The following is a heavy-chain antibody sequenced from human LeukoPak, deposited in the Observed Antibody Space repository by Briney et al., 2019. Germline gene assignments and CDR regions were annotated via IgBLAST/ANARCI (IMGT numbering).Heavy chain of an antibody. Sequence: TGGSLRLSCAASGFTFSNYWMHWVRQAPGKGLVWVSRINSDGGTASYADSVKGRFTISRDNAKNTLYLQMNSLRAEDTAVYFCASGYSSDYGGNTYWGRGTLVTVSS. CDR3: ASGYSSDYGGNTY. CDR1: GFTFSNYW. CDR2: INSDGGTA. V-gene: IGHV3-74*01. J-gene: IGHJ4*02. D-gene: IGHD4-23*01.